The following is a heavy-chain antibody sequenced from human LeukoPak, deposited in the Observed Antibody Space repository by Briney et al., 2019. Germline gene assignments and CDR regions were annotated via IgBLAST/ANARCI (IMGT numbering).Heavy chain of an antibody. Sequence: ASVKVSCKASGYTFTSYDINWVRQATGQGLEWMGWMNPNSGNTGYAQKFQGRVTITRNTSISTAYMELSSLRSEDTAVYYCARGEYSSSWSGYYYYYMDVRGKGTTVTVSS. V-gene: IGHV1-8*03. D-gene: IGHD6-13*01. CDR1: GYTFTSYD. J-gene: IGHJ6*03. CDR2: MNPNSGNT. CDR3: ARGEYSSSWSGYYYYYMDV.